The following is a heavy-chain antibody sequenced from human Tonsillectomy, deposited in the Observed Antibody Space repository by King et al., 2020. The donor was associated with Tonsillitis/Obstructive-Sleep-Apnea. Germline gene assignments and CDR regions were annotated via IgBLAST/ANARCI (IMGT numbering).Heavy chain of an antibody. V-gene: IGHV3-48*03. J-gene: IGHJ4*02. CDR1: GFTFNTYE. D-gene: IGHD2-21*02. CDR3: ARDSYCGGDCYLQFDS. Sequence: VQLVESGGGLVQPGGSLRLSCAASGFTFNTYEMNWVRQAPGKGLEWVSSISSSGSAIYYADSVKGRFTISRDNAKNSLYLQMSSLRAEDTAVYYCARDSYCGGDCYLQFDSWGQGALVTVSS. CDR2: ISSSGSAI.